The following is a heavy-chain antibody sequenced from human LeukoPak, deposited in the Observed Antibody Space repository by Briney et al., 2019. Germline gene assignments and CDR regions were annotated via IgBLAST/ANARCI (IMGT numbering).Heavy chain of an antibody. V-gene: IGHV3-23*01. CDR2: ISDSKRGGTT. CDR3: AKVPNYYDTTTYYG. CDR1: GFLFNDYS. Sequence: GGSLRLSCSASGFLFNDYSMNWVRQAPGKGLEWVSAISDSKRGGTTYYADSVKGRFTISRDTSKNTLYLQMSSLRVEDTAVYYCAKVPNYYDTTTYYGWGQGTLVTVSS. D-gene: IGHD3-22*01. J-gene: IGHJ4*02.